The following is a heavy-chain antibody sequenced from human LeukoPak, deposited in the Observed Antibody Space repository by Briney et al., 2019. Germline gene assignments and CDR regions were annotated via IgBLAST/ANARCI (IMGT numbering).Heavy chain of an antibody. CDR1: GFTFSSYA. Sequence: PGGSLRLSCAASGFTFSSYAMHWVRQAPGKGLEWVAVISYDGSNKYYADSVKGRFTISRDNSKNTLYLQMNSLRAEDTGVYFCASGAPTLATTWFNPWGQGTLVTVSS. V-gene: IGHV3-30*04. J-gene: IGHJ5*02. CDR3: ASGAPTLATTWFNP. D-gene: IGHD4-11*01. CDR2: ISYDGSNK.